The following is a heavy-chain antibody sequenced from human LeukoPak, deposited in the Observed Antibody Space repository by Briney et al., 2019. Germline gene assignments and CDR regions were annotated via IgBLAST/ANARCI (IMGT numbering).Heavy chain of an antibody. J-gene: IGHJ4*02. CDR3: VKGSSSSRPYYFVY. CDR2: ITDRGGDT. V-gene: IGHV3-23*01. Sequence: PGGSLRLSCAASGFTFSSYAMSWVRQAPGKGLEWVSAITDRGGDTYHADSVKGRFTIPSNNSENTLYQQMTSLRVEDTAVNYCVKGSSSSRPYYFVYWGQGALVTVSS. CDR1: GFTFSSYA. D-gene: IGHD6-6*01.